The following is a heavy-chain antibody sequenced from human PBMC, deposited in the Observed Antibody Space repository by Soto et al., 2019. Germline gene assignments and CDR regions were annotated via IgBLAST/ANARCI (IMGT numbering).Heavy chain of an antibody. CDR1: GFTFSSYA. CDR3: AKVMVGRGLSTYSSCWKFDY. D-gene: IGHD6-19*01. CDR2: ISGSGGST. V-gene: IGHV3-23*01. J-gene: IGHJ4*02. Sequence: EVQLLESGGGLVQPGGSLRLSCAASGFTFSSYAMSWVRQAPGKGLEWVSAISGSGGSTYYADYVKGRVTISRDNSKNTLHLQMNSLRAEETAVYYCAKVMVGRGLSTYSSCWKFDYWGQGALVTVS.